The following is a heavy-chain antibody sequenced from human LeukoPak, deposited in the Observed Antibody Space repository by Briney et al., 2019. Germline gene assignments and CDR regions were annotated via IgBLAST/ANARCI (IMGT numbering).Heavy chain of an antibody. D-gene: IGHD6-13*01. CDR1: GDSMNNHF. J-gene: IGHJ3*02. Sequence: PSETLSLTCTVSGDSMNNHFWSWIRRLPGKGLEWIGYIHSSRGTNYDPSLKSRVTISVDTSKNQFSLKLTYVTAADTGVYYCARHIGSNWYWAFDIRGQGTMVTVSS. V-gene: IGHV4-4*09. CDR2: IHSSRGT. CDR3: ARHIGSNWYWAFDI.